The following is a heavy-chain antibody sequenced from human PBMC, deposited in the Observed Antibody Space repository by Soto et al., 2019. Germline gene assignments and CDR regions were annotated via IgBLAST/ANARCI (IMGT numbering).Heavy chain of an antibody. CDR1: NGPISTTSYN. V-gene: IGHV4-39*01. J-gene: IGHJ4*02. CDR3: ARHGSF. Sequence: QMQLQESGPGLVKPSETLSLTCTVSNGPISTTSYNWGWIRQSPGKGLEWIGTIFYTGTTSYNPSLKSRVTITVDTSNNQFSLKLASVTAADTAVYYCARHGSFWGQGILVVVSS. CDR2: IFYTGTT. D-gene: IGHD3-16*02.